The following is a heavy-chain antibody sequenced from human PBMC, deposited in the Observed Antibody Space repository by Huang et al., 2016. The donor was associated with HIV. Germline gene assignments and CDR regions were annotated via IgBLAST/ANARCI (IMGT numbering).Heavy chain of an antibody. Sequence: QVQLQQWGTGLLKPSETLSLKCAVYGGSFSNYYWSWIRQSPGKGPEWIGEINHRGKSTHNPSLRSRITMSIDTSKSQFYLNLTSVTTADTGVYYCVRPKMIDGTPDSSWNYFDSWGQGTLVIVSS. J-gene: IGHJ4*02. D-gene: IGHD2-21*01. V-gene: IGHV4-34*02. CDR3: VRPKMIDGTPDSSWNYFDS. CDR2: INHRGKS. CDR1: GGSFSNYY.